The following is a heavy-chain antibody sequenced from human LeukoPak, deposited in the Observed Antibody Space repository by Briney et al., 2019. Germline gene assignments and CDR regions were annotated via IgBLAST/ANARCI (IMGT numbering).Heavy chain of an antibody. D-gene: IGHD2-2*01. J-gene: IGHJ6*03. CDR2: ISAYNGNT. V-gene: IGHV1-18*01. CDR3: ARVNEDIVVVPAANTPHSSYYYYYMDV. CDR1: GYTFTSYG. Sequence: ASVKVYCKASGYTFTSYGISWVRQAPGQGLEWMGWISAYNGNTNYAQKLQGRVTMTTDTSTSTAYMELRSLRSDDTAVYYCARVNEDIVVVPAANTPHSSYYYYYMDVWGKGTTVTVSS.